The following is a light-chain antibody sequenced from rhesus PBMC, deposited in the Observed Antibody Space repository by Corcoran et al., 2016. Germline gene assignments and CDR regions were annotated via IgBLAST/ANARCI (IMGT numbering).Light chain of an antibody. J-gene: IGLJ1*01. V-gene: IGLV2-32*02. CDR2: EVS. Sequence: QSAPIQSPSVSGSLGQSVTISCTGTSSDIGGYNYVSWYQQHPGTAPKLMIYEVSKRPSGVSDRFSGSKSGNTASLTISGLQAEDEAEYYCSSYAGSNTFIFGAGTRLTVL. CDR3: SSYAGSNTFI. CDR1: SSDIGGYNY.